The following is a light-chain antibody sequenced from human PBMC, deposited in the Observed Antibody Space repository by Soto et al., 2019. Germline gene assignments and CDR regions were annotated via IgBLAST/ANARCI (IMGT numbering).Light chain of an antibody. J-gene: IGKJ1*01. CDR1: QSISGS. CDR3: QQYNGYWT. CDR2: EAS. Sequence: DIQMTQSPSTLSASVGDRVTITCRASQSISGSLAWYQQKPGKPPRLLIYEASNLKSEVPSRFSSSGSGTEYTLTISSLQPDDFASYYCQQYNGYWTFGQGTKVEIK. V-gene: IGKV1-5*03.